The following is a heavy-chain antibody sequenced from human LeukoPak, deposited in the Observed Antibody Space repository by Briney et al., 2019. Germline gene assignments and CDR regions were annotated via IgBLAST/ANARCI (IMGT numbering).Heavy chain of an antibody. V-gene: IGHV1-18*01. J-gene: IGHJ4*02. CDR3: ARDGAAADSSLSFDY. CDR2: ISAYNGNT. D-gene: IGHD6-13*01. Sequence: GASVKVSCKASGYTFTSYGISWVRQAPGQVLEWMGWISAYNGNTNYAQKLQGRVTMTTDTSTSTAYMELRSLRSDDTAVYYCARDGAAADSSLSFDYWGQGTLVTVSS. CDR1: GYTFTSYG.